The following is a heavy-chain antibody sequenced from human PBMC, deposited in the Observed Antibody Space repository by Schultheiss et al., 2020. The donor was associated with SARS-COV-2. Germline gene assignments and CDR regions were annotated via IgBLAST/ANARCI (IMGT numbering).Heavy chain of an antibody. D-gene: IGHD6-6*01. Sequence: ASVKVSCKASGYTFTSYGISWVRQAPGQGLEWMGWISAYNGNTNYAQKLQGRVTMTTDTSTSTAYMELRSLRSDDTAVYYCARVPSRIAARPGGNNEKIYYFDYWGQGTLVTVSS. V-gene: IGHV1-18*01. CDR2: ISAYNGNT. CDR1: GYTFTSYG. J-gene: IGHJ4*02. CDR3: ARVPSRIAARPGGNNEKIYYFDY.